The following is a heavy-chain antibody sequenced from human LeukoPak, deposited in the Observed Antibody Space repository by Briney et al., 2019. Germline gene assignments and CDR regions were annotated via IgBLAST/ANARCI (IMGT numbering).Heavy chain of an antibody. CDR2: INHSGNT. V-gene: IGHV4-34*01. Sequence: SETLSLTCAVYGGSFSGYYWSWIRQPPGKGLEWIGEINHSGNTNYNPSLKSRVTISVDTSKNQFSLKLSSVTAADTAVYYCARGHYYDSSGYYFDYWGQGTLATVSS. CDR3: ARGHYYDSSGYYFDY. J-gene: IGHJ4*02. CDR1: GGSFSGYY. D-gene: IGHD3-22*01.